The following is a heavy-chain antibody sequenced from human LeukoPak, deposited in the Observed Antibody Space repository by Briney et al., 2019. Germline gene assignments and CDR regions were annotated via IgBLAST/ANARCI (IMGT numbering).Heavy chain of an antibody. CDR3: ATFRYSSGRDY. V-gene: IGHV4-4*02. CDR1: GGSISNGYW. D-gene: IGHD6-19*01. Sequence: SETLSLTCAVSGGSISNGYWWSWVRQPPVKGLEWIGEINHSGSTNYNPSLKSRATISLDMSKNQFSLTLSSVTAADTAVYYCATFRYSSGRDYWGQGTLVTVSS. J-gene: IGHJ4*02. CDR2: INHSGST.